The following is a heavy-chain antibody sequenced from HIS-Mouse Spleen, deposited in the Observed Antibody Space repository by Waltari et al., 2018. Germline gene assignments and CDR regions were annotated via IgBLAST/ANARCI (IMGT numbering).Heavy chain of an antibody. D-gene: IGHD6-13*01. Sequence: QLQLQESGTGLVKPSETLSLTCTVPGASIRSSSYYWRWIRQPPGKGLESIGSIYYSGSTYYNPSLKSRVTISVDTSKNQFSLKLSSVTAADTAVYYCAREIPYSSSWYDWYFDLWGRGTLVTVSS. CDR3: AREIPYSSSWYDWYFDL. V-gene: IGHV4-39*07. J-gene: IGHJ2*01. CDR1: GASIRSSSYY. CDR2: IYYSGST.